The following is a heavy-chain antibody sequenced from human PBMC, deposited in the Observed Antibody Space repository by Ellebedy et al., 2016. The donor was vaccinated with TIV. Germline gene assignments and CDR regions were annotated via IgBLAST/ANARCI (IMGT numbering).Heavy chain of an antibody. D-gene: IGHD2-21*02. V-gene: IGHV3-74*01. CDR2: IKTDGSIT. CDR3: ARDRSVVETPYNWFDL. CDR1: GFTFTTSC. J-gene: IGHJ5*02. Sequence: PGGSLRLSCVASGFTFTTSCIHWVRQVPGKGLEWVSRIKTDGSITDYADSVRGRFTISRDTARNTVYLQMNSLRAEETALYYCARDRSVVETPYNWFDLWGQGTLVTVSS.